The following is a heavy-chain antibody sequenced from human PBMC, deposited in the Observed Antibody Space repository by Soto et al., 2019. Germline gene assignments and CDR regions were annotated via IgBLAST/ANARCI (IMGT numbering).Heavy chain of an antibody. CDR1: GYTFTSYG. CDR2: ISAYNGNT. D-gene: IGHD5-12*01. V-gene: IGHV1-18*01. CDR3: ARDLDIVATTEIDY. Sequence: ASVKVFCKASGYTFTSYGISWVRQAPGQGLEWMGWISAYNGNTNYAQKLQGRVTMTTDTSTSTAYMELRSLRSDDTAVYYCARDLDIVATTEIDYWGQGTLVTVSS. J-gene: IGHJ4*02.